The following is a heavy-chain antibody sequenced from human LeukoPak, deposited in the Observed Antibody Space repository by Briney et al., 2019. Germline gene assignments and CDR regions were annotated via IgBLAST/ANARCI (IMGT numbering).Heavy chain of an antibody. V-gene: IGHV4-38-2*02. CDR2: IYHSGST. CDR3: ARHQRGNSDAFDI. Sequence: SETLSLTCTVSGYSISSGYYWGWIRQPPGKGLEWIGSIYHSGSTYYNPSLKSRVTISVDMSKNQFSLKLSSVTAADTAVYYCARHQRGNSDAFDIWGQGTMVTVSS. D-gene: IGHD4-23*01. J-gene: IGHJ3*02. CDR1: GYSISSGYY.